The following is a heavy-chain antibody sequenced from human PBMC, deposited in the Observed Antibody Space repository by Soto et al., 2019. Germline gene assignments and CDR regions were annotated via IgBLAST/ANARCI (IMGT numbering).Heavy chain of an antibody. CDR3: AREEHSSGWYFDY. Sequence: GGSLRLSCAASGFTFSSYWMSWVRQAPGKGLEWVANIKQDGSEKYYVDSVKGRFTISRDNAKNSLYLQMNSLRAEDMAVYYCAREEHSSGWYFDYWGQGTLVTVSS. J-gene: IGHJ4*02. D-gene: IGHD6-19*01. CDR2: IKQDGSEK. V-gene: IGHV3-7*05. CDR1: GFTFSSYW.